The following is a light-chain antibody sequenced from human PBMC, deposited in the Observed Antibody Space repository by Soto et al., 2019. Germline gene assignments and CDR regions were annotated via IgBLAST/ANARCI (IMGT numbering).Light chain of an antibody. CDR3: QQRSNLPPT. CDR2: DAS. Sequence: EILLTQSPSTLSLSPGERATLSCRASQSVSSYLAWYRQIPGQAPRLLIYDASKRATGIPDRFSGGGSGTDFTLTISSLEPEDFEVYYCQQRSNLPPTFGQGTRLEIK. CDR1: QSVSSY. V-gene: IGKV3-11*01. J-gene: IGKJ5*01.